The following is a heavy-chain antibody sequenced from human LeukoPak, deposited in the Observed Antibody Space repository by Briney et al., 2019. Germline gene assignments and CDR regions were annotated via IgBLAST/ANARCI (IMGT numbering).Heavy chain of an antibody. Sequence: SETLSLTCTVSGGSISSYYWSWIRQPPGKGLEWIGYIYYSGSTNYNPSLKSRATISVDTSKNQFSLKLSSVTAADTAVYYCARDYDLNWFDPWGQGTLVTVSS. V-gene: IGHV4-59*01. CDR2: IYYSGST. D-gene: IGHD3-16*01. J-gene: IGHJ5*02. CDR3: ARDYDLNWFDP. CDR1: GGSISSYY.